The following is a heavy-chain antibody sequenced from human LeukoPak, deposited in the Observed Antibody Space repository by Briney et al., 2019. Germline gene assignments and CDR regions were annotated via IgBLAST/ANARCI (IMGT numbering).Heavy chain of an antibody. D-gene: IGHD1-14*01. CDR2: IDPSDSYT. Sequence: GESLKISCKGSGYSFTSYWISWVRQMPGKGLEWIGRIDPSDSYTNYSPSFQGHVTISADKSISTAYLQWSSLKASDTAMYYCARGDGDLGTSFNYWGQGTLVTVSS. V-gene: IGHV5-10-1*01. CDR1: GYSFTSYW. CDR3: ARGDGDLGTSFNY. J-gene: IGHJ4*02.